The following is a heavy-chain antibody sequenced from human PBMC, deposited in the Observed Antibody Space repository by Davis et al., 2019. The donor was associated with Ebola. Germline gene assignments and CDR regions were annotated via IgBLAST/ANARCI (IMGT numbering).Heavy chain of an antibody. CDR3: ARDLGTVVTPGDY. Sequence: ASVKVSCKASGYTFTSYGISWVRQAPGQGLEWMGWISAYNGNTNYAQKFQGRVTITADKSTSTAYMELSSLRSEDTAVYYCARDLGTVVTPGDYWGQGTLVTVSS. V-gene: IGHV1-18*01. CDR2: ISAYNGNT. CDR1: GYTFTSYG. J-gene: IGHJ4*02. D-gene: IGHD4-23*01.